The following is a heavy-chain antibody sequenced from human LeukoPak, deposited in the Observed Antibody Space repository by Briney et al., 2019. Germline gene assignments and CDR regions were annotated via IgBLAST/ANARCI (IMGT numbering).Heavy chain of an antibody. V-gene: IGHV4-39*01. Sequence: SETLSLTCTVSGGSIGSSSYYWGWIRQPPGKGLEWIGSIYYSGSTYYNPSLKSRVTISVDTSKNQFSLKLSSVTAADTAVYYCARLRDDYFDYWGQGTLVTVSS. J-gene: IGHJ4*02. CDR3: ARLRDDYFDY. D-gene: IGHD4-17*01. CDR1: GGSIGSSSYY. CDR2: IYYSGST.